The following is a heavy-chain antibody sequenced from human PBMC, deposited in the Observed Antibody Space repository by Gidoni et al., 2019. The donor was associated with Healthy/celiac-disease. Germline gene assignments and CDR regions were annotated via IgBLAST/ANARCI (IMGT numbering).Heavy chain of an antibody. V-gene: IGHV3-30*18. CDR1: GFTFSSCG. J-gene: IGHJ6*02. CDR2: ISYDGSNK. CDR3: AKELTRYDILTGYYIRASIHYGMDV. D-gene: IGHD3-9*01. Sequence: QVQLVESGGGVVQPGRSLRLSCAASGFTFSSCGMHWVRPAPGKGLGWVAVISYDGSNKYYADSVKGRFTISRDNSKNTLYLQMNSLRAEDTAVYYCAKELTRYDILTGYYIRASIHYGMDVWGQGTTVTVSS.